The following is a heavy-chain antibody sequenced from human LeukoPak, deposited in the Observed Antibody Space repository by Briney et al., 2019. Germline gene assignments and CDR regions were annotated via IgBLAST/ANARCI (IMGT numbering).Heavy chain of an antibody. CDR1: GYSFTTYW. CDR3: ARLDSSGWYYFDY. J-gene: IGHJ4*02. V-gene: IGHV5-51*01. CDR2: IYPGDSAT. Sequence: GESLKISCKGSGYSFTTYWIGWVRQMTGKGLESMGIIYPGDSATRYNPSFQGQVAISADRSISTAYLQWSSLKASDTAMYYCARLDSSGWYYFDYWGQGTLVTVSS. D-gene: IGHD6-19*01.